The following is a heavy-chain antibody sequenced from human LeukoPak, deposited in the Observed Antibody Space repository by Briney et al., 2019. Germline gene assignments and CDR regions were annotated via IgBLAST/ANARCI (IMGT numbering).Heavy chain of an antibody. CDR1: GFTFSSYA. CDR3: AKDLKGIAARVLDY. D-gene: IGHD6-6*01. CDR2: ISYDGSNK. J-gene: IGHJ4*02. V-gene: IGHV3-30*04. Sequence: GGSLRLSCAASGFTFSSYAMHWVRQAPGKGLEWVAVISYDGSNKYYADSVKGRFTISRDNSKNTLYLQMNSLRAEDTAVYYCAKDLKGIAARVLDYWGQGTLVTVSS.